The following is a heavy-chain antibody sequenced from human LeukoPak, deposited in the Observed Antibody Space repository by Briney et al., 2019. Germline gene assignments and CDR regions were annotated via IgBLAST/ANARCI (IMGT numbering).Heavy chain of an antibody. D-gene: IGHD5-12*01. CDR2: IHSSGTVK. J-gene: IGHJ4*02. CDR1: RFPFSIYE. CDR3: ALLTVASDFDY. Sequence: SGGSLRLSCVVSRFPFSIYEMNWVRQAPGKGLEWVSNIHSSGTVKYYSDSVKGRFSISRDNAKSSLYPQMNSLRVEDTAVYYCALLTVASDFDYWGQGALVTVSS. V-gene: IGHV3-48*03.